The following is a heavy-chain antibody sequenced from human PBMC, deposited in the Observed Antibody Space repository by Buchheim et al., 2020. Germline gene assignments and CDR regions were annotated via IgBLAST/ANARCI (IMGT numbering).Heavy chain of an antibody. J-gene: IGHJ6*02. CDR1: GFTFSSYA. Sequence: EVQLLESGGGLVQPGGSLRLSCAASGFTFSSYAMSWVRQAPGKGLEWVSAISGSGGSTYYADSVKGRFTIPRANSKNPPYLPMNSLRAEDTAVYYCAKDDRGIPYPRLYGMDVWGQGTT. CDR2: ISGSGGST. V-gene: IGHV3-23*01. CDR3: AKDDRGIPYPRLYGMDV. D-gene: IGHD3-10*01.